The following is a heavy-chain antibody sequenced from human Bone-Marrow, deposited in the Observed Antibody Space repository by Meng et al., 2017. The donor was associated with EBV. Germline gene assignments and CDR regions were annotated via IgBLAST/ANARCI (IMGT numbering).Heavy chain of an antibody. CDR3: ARGAISGYDADFDH. CDR1: GGSFSGYY. Sequence: QVQLQQWGVGLFKPSXTRSLTCAVYGGSFSGYYWSWIRQPPGKGLEWIGEINHSGSTNYNPSLKSRVTISVDTSKNQFSLKLSSLTAADTAAYYCARGAISGYDADFDHWGQGTLVTVSS. CDR2: INHSGST. D-gene: IGHD5-12*01. V-gene: IGHV4-34*01. J-gene: IGHJ4*02.